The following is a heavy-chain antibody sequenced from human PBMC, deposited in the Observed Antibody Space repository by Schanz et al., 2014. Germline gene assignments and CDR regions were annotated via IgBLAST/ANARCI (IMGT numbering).Heavy chain of an antibody. CDR2: ISDSGDST. V-gene: IGHV3-11*01. CDR1: GFTFSDYY. Sequence: QVHLVESGGGVVQPGRSLRLSCAASGFTFSDYYMTWIRQAPGKGLEWVSDISDSGDSTHYADSVKGRFTISRDNAKNSLFLQMNRLSAEDTAVYYCAKVAPAATYLDSWGLGTLVTVSS. CDR3: AKVAPAATYLDS. D-gene: IGHD2-2*01. J-gene: IGHJ4*02.